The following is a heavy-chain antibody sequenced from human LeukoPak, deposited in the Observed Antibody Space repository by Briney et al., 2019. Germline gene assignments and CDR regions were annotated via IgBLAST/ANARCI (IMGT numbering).Heavy chain of an antibody. J-gene: IGHJ3*02. D-gene: IGHD4-17*01. Sequence: ASVKVSCKASGYTFTGYYMHWVRQAPGQGLEWMGWINPNSGGTNYAQKFQGRVTMTRDTSISTAYMELSRLGSDDTAVYYCARDAQPTLFYTVRGAFDIWGQGTMVTVSS. CDR1: GYTFTGYY. CDR3: ARDAQPTLFYTVRGAFDI. CDR2: INPNSGGT. V-gene: IGHV1-2*02.